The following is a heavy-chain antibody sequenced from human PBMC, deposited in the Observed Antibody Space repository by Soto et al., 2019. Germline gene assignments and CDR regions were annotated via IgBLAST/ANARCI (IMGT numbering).Heavy chain of an antibody. CDR2: INHRGNT. V-gene: IGHV4-34*01. J-gene: IGHJ4*02. CDR1: GGSFSATW. Sequence: SETLSLTCAVYGGSFSATWWTWIRQPPGKGLEWIGEINHRGNTNYSPSLKNRVTVSVDTSTNQFSLKLTSVTAADTATYYCASPRFDSWGGGILVTAS. CDR3: ASPRFDS.